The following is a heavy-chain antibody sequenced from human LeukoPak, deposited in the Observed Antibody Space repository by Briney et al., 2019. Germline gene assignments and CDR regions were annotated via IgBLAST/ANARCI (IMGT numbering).Heavy chain of an antibody. V-gene: IGHV3-48*03. D-gene: IGHD2-21*01. J-gene: IGHJ6*02. Sequence: PGGSLRLSCAVSGFTPRSYEMNWVRQAPGKGLEWISYISGSGTATLYADSVKGRFTISRDNAKNSVYLLMNSLGLEDTAVYYCARYCAGHCYQGMDVWGRGTTVTVSS. CDR3: ARYCAGHCYQGMDV. CDR1: GFTPRSYE. CDR2: ISGSGTAT.